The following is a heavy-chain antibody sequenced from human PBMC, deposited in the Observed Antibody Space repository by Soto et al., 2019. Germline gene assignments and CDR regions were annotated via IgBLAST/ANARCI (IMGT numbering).Heavy chain of an antibody. D-gene: IGHD1-1*01. Sequence: WESLALACAASGFTFSIYAMSWVRQASGKGLDLVSAISCSGGSTYYADSVKGRFTISRDNSKNTLYLQMNSLRAEDTAVYYCAKVETGRGRNYYSMDVCGQGTTVTVSS. V-gene: IGHV3-23*01. J-gene: IGHJ6*02. CDR3: AKVETGRGRNYYSMDV. CDR2: ISCSGGST. CDR1: GFTFSIYA.